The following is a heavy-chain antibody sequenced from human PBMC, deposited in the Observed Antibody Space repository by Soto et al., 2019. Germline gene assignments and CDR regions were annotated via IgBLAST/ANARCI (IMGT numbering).Heavy chain of an antibody. D-gene: IGHD3-9*01. CDR2: ISGSGGST. CDR3: AKPSTPSLTGYYMDY. V-gene: IGHV3-23*01. Sequence: SLRLSCAASGFTFSSYAMSWVRQAPGKGLEWVSAISGSGGSTYYADSVKGRFTISRDNSKNTLYLQMNSLRAEDTAVYYCAKPSTPSLTGYYMDYWGQGTLVTVSS. CDR1: GFTFSSYA. J-gene: IGHJ4*02.